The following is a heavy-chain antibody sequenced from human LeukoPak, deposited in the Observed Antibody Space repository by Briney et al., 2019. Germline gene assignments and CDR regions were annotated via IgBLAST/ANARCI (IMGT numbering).Heavy chain of an antibody. D-gene: IGHD3-10*01. CDR3: ATGDYYGSGSYYKPFNY. V-gene: IGHV1-24*01. CDR1: GYALTELS. J-gene: IGHJ4*02. CDR2: FDPEDGET. Sequence: ASVKVSCKVSGYALTELSMHWVRQAPGKGLEWMGGFDPEDGETIYAQKFQGRVTMTEDTSTGTAYMELSSLRSEDTAVYYCATGDYYGSGSYYKPFNYWGQGTLVTVSS.